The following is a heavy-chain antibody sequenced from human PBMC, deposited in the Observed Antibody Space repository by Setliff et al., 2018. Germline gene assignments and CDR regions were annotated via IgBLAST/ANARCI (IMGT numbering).Heavy chain of an antibody. J-gene: IGHJ5*02. D-gene: IGHD2-15*01. V-gene: IGHV1-18*01. CDR1: GYAFGSSG. CDR2: ISAYTGYI. CDR3: ATDSGYCSGGSCYPRWFDP. Sequence: ASVKVSCKASGYAFGSSGISWVRQAPGQGLEWMGWISAYTGYIVYAQKFQGRVTITRDTSATTACMELSSLRSEDTAVYYCATDSGYCSGGSCYPRWFDPWGQGTLVTVSS.